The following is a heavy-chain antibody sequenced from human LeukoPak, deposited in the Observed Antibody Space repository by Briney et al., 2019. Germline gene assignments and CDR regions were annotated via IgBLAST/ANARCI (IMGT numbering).Heavy chain of an antibody. D-gene: IGHD2-2*01. J-gene: IGHJ6*03. CDR3: ARAVLRSSTSWWYYYYYMDV. Sequence: ASVKVSCKASGYTFTGYYMHWVRQAPGQGLEWMGWINPNSGGTNYAQKFQGRVTMTRDTSISTAYMELSRLRSDDTAVYYCARAVLRSSTSWWYYYYYMDVWGKGTTVTVSS. V-gene: IGHV1-2*02. CDR2: INPNSGGT. CDR1: GYTFTGYY.